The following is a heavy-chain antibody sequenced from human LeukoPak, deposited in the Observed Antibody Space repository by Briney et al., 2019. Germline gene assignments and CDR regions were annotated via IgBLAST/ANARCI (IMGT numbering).Heavy chain of an antibody. V-gene: IGHV3-30*18. D-gene: IGHD6-19*01. CDR2: ISYDGSNK. CDR3: AKGAAVAGRGRNNWFDP. Sequence: KVSCKASGYTFTSYGMHWVRQAPGKGLEWVAVISYDGSNKYYADSVKGRFTISRDNSKNTLYLQMNSLRAEDTAVYYCAKGAAVAGRGRNNWFDPWGQGTLVTVSS. J-gene: IGHJ5*02. CDR1: GYTFTSYG.